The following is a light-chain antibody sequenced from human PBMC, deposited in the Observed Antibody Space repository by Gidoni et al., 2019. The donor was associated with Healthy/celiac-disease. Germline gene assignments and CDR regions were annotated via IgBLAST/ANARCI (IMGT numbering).Light chain of an antibody. CDR3: QVWDSSSDHPGV. V-gene: IGLV3-21*04. Sequence: SYVPTQPPSVSVAPGKTARITCGGNNIGSKSVHWYQQKPGQAPVLVIYYDSDRPSGIPARFSGSNSGNTATLTISRVEAGDEADYYCQVWDSSSDHPGVFGGGTKLTVL. CDR2: YDS. CDR1: NIGSKS. J-gene: IGLJ3*02.